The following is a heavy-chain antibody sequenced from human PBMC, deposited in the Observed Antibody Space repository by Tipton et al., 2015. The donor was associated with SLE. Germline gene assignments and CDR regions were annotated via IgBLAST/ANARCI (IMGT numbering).Heavy chain of an antibody. CDR2: VYSSGST. CDR1: GGSITSGSYY. Sequence: TLSLTCTVSGGSITSGSYYWSWIRQPAGKGLEYIGHVYSSGSTDHNPSLKSRVTISLDTSKNQFSLKLSSVTAADTAIYYCATSHPFEGNCGGGSCYSAFDFWGQGTLVTVSS. CDR3: ATSHPFEGNCGGGSCYSAFDF. V-gene: IGHV4-61*09. J-gene: IGHJ4*02. D-gene: IGHD2-15*01.